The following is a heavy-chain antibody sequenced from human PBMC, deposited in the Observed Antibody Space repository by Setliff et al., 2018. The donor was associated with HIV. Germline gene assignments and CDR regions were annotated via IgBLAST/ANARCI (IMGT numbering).Heavy chain of an antibody. J-gene: IGHJ1*01. Sequence: SVKVSCKSSGGTFSSHGISWVRQAPGQGLEWMGGIIPVLNIANYAQKFQGRVTLTADKSTDTVYMELRSLRSDDTAAYYCARGWSEETTMFQVESFQQWGQGTLGHRLL. CDR3: ARGWSEETTMFQVESFQQ. V-gene: IGHV1-69*10. CDR1: GGTFSSHG. D-gene: IGHD3-10*02. CDR2: IIPVLNIA.